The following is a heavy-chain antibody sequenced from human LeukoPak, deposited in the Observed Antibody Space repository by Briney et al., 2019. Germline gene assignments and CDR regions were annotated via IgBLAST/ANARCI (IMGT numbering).Heavy chain of an antibody. D-gene: IGHD4-17*01. CDR1: GGSVSSGSYY. J-gene: IGHJ4*02. CDR2: INHSGST. CDR3: ARNPRHHYGGYGKIFDY. V-gene: IGHV4-39*07. Sequence: PSETLSLTCTVSGGSVSSGSYYWSWIRQPPGKGLEWIGEINHSGSTNYNPSLKSRVTISVDTSKNQFSLKLSSVTAADTAVYYCARNPRHHYGGYGKIFDYWGQGTLVTVSS.